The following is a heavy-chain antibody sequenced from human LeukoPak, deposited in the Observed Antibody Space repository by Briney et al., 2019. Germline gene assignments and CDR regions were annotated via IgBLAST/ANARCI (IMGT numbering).Heavy chain of an antibody. CDR3: AKDGRVAAAAYYFDY. Sequence: GGSLRLSCAASGFTFSSYGMHWVRQAPGKGLEWVAVLWYDGSNKYYADSVQGRFTISRDNSKNTLYLQMNSLRAEDTAVYYCAKDGRVAAAAYYFDYWGQGTLATVSS. CDR1: GFTFSSYG. V-gene: IGHV3-30*02. CDR2: LWYDGSNK. D-gene: IGHD6-13*01. J-gene: IGHJ4*02.